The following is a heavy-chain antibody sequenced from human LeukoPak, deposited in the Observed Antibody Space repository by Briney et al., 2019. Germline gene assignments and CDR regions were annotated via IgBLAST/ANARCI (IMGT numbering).Heavy chain of an antibody. V-gene: IGHV4-4*07. Sequence: SETLSLTWTVSGGSISSYYWSWIRQPAGKGLEWIGRIYTSGSTNYNPSLKSRVTISVDTSKNQFSLKLSSVTAADTAVYYCARVDDFWSGYGWFDPWGQGTLVTVSS. CDR3: ARVDDFWSGYGWFDP. D-gene: IGHD3-3*01. CDR2: IYTSGST. CDR1: GGSISSYY. J-gene: IGHJ5*02.